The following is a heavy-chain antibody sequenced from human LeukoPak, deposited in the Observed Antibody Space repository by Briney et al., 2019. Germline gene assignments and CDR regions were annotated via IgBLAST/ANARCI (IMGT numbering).Heavy chain of an antibody. CDR2: INYSGSIT. V-gene: IGHV4-34*01. D-gene: IGHD6-13*01. CDR3: ARSPLQQLVKSTWFDP. CDR1: GVSLSGYY. Sequence: PSETLSLTCGVDGVSLSGYYWAWIRQSPGKGLEWIGEINYSGSITYNNPSLQSRVTISVDTSKNQLSLKLSSVTAADTAVYYCARSPLQQLVKSTWFDPWGQGTLVTVSS. J-gene: IGHJ5*02.